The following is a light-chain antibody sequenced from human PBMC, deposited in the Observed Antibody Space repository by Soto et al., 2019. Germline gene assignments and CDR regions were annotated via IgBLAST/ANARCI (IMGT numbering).Light chain of an antibody. Sequence: DIQMTQSPSSLSASVGDRLTITCRASQSIDNHLNWYQQKPGKAPNLLVYGASSLQSGVPSRFSGSGSGTEFSLTINSLQPEDFATYYCQQTYNSLYTFGQGTEVEIK. J-gene: IGKJ1*01. CDR2: GAS. V-gene: IGKV1-39*01. CDR1: QSIDNH. CDR3: QQTYNSLYT.